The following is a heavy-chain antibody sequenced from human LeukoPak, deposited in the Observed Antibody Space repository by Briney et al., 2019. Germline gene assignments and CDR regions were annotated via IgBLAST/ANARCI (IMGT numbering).Heavy chain of an antibody. Sequence: GASVKVSCKASGGTFSSYAISWVRQAPGQGLEWMGGIIPIFGTANYAQKFQGRVTITADESTSTAYMELSSLRSEDTAVYYCARDPSSGGIAARFDYWGQGTLVTVSS. J-gene: IGHJ4*02. D-gene: IGHD6-6*01. CDR3: ARDPSSGGIAARFDY. V-gene: IGHV1-69*13. CDR1: GGTFSSYA. CDR2: IIPIFGTA.